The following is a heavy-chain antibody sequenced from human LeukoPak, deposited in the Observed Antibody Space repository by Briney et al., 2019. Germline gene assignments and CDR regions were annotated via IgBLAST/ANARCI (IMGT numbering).Heavy chain of an antibody. CDR3: TTDLIGVVPAAMGY. Sequence: ASVKVSCKVSGYSFTELTMHWVRQAPGKGPEWMGGVNREDGETIYAEKFEGRVTMTEDTSTDTAYMELSSLRFEDTAVYYCTTDLIGVVPAAMGYWGQGTLVTVSS. J-gene: IGHJ4*02. D-gene: IGHD2-2*01. CDR2: VNREDGET. CDR1: GYSFTELT. V-gene: IGHV1-24*01.